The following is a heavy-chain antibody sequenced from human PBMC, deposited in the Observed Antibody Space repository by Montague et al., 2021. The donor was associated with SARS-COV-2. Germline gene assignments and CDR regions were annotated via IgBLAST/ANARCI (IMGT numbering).Heavy chain of an antibody. Sequence: SETLSLTCTVSGGSITRNYYWGWIRQPPGKGLEWVGNIYYSGTTFINPSLESRVTISVDASGNQFSLNLTSVTAADTAVYYCARPLVRGVPKAFDIWGQGALVIVSS. J-gene: IGHJ3*02. CDR2: IYYSGTT. CDR3: ARPLVRGVPKAFDI. CDR1: GGSITRNYY. D-gene: IGHD3-10*01. V-gene: IGHV4-39*01.